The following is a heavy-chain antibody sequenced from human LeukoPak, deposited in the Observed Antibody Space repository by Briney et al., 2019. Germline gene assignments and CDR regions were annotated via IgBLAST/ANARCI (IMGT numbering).Heavy chain of an antibody. CDR1: GFTLSTSW. J-gene: IGHJ4*02. CDR2: INRDGSQI. Sequence: GGSLRLSCAASGFTLSTSWMTWVRQAPGKGLEWVTNINRDGSQIDYMDSAKGRFTMSRDSANNALHLQMNSLRAEDTAVYYCARGGVPAGFDYWGQGTLVSVSS. CDR3: ARGGVPAGFDY. D-gene: IGHD2-8*01. V-gene: IGHV3-7*01.